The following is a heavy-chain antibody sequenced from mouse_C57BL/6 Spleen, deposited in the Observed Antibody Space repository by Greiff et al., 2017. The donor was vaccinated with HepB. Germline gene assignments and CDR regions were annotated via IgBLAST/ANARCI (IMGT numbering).Heavy chain of an antibody. CDR2: INPNNGGT. V-gene: IGHV1-18*01. Sequence: VQLQQSGPELVKPGASVKMPCKASGYTFTDYNMDWVKQSPGKSLEWIGDINPNNGGTNYNQKFKGKATLTVDKSSSTAYMELRSLTSEDTAVYDCEREYSYDVDVFAYWGQGTLVTVSA. CDR3: EREYSYDVDVFAY. J-gene: IGHJ3*01. CDR1: GYTFTDYN. D-gene: IGHD2-12*01.